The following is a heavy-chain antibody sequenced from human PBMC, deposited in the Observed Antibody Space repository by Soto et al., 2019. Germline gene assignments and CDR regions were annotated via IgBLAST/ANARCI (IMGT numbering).Heavy chain of an antibody. D-gene: IGHD2-8*02. CDR3: ARDKITGLFDY. J-gene: IGHJ4*02. V-gene: IGHV4-34*01. CDR1: GGSFSGYY. CDR2: INHSGST. Sequence: QVQLQQWGAGLLKPSETLSLTCAVYGGSFSGYYWTWIRQPPGTGLEWIGEINHSGSTNYNPSLKSRVTISVDTSKNQSSLKLTSVTAADTAVYYCARDKITGLFDYWCQGTQVTVPS.